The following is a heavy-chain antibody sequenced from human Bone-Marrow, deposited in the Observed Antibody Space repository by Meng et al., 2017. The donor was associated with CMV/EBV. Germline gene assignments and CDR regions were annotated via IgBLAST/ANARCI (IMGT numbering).Heavy chain of an antibody. V-gene: IGHV3-23*01. Sequence: GESLKISCAGSGFTFSDYAMSWVRQAPGKGLEWVSGISSGSGDSTNYADSVKGRFTISRDNSRNTLLLQMNSLRAEDTAVYYCAKDSFYYYGGNWFDPWGQGTLVTVSS. J-gene: IGHJ5*02. CDR3: AKDSFYYYGGNWFDP. CDR2: ISSGSGDST. D-gene: IGHD3-22*01. CDR1: GFTFSDYA.